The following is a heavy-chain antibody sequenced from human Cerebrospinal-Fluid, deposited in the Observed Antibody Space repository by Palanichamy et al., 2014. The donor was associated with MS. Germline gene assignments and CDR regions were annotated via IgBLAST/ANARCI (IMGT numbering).Heavy chain of an antibody. CDR3: ARVGLVTTALHF. Sequence: QVQLQESGPGLVKPSQTLSLTCTVSGGSITNGGYYWSWIRQLPGRGLEWIGYIFYTGTTHYNPSLRSRLTISKDTSKNQFSLNMRSVTAADTAIYYCARVGLVTTALHFWGQGTLVTVSS. V-gene: IGHV4-31*03. D-gene: IGHD4-17*01. CDR1: GGSITNGGYY. J-gene: IGHJ4*01. CDR2: IFYTGTT.